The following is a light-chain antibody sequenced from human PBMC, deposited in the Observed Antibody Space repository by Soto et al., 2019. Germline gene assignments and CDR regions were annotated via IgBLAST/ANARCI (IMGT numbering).Light chain of an antibody. V-gene: IGKV1-39*01. CDR2: DAS. CDR1: QSVITY. CDR3: QQSYSTPHT. Sequence: IQMTQSPSSLSASVGDRVTIACRPSQSVITYLNWYQQTPGKAPKLLIYDASRLQSGVPSRFTGSGSGTEFTLTISSVQPEDFGRYYCQQSYSTPHTFGQGTRLEIK. J-gene: IGKJ5*01.